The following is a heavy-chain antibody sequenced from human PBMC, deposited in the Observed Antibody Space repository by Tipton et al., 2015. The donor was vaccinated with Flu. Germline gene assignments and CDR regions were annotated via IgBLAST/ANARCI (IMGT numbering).Heavy chain of an antibody. CDR2: IYHSGTT. CDR1: GYSITSAYY. Sequence: GLVKPSETLSLSCDVSGYSITSAYYWGWVRQPPGQGLEWIGSIYHSGTTYYNPSLKSRVTISVDKSKNQFSLKLNSVTAADTAVYYCTSNRGSGSYFDSWGQGTLVTVSS. V-gene: IGHV4-38-2*01. D-gene: IGHD1-26*01. CDR3: TSNRGSGSYFDS. J-gene: IGHJ4*02.